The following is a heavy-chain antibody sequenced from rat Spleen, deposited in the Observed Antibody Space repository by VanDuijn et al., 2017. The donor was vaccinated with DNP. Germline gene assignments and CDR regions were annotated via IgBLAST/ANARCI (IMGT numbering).Heavy chain of an antibody. D-gene: IGHD4-3*01. CDR1: GFSLTEYN. Sequence: QVQLKESGPGLVQPSQTLSLTCTVTGFSLTEYNVHWVRQPPGKGLEWMGVIWNSGGTRYDASLKSRLSFSKATSKSQVFLKLNRLQTEDTATYYCARDLIIRDTTSAMDAWGQGTSVTVSS. CDR3: ARDLIIRDTTSAMDA. V-gene: IGHV2-41*01. J-gene: IGHJ4*01. CDR2: IWNSGGT.